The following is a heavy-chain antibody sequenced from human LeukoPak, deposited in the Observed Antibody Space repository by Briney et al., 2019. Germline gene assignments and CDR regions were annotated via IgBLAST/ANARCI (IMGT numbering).Heavy chain of an antibody. CDR2: IYTSGST. D-gene: IGHD2-2*01. CDR3: ARDRPFTVILSTSSPRYTYGMGV. CDR1: GGSISSGSYY. J-gene: IGHJ6*02. V-gene: IGHV4-61*02. Sequence: PSETLSLTCTVSGGSISSGSYYWSWIRQPAGKGLEWIGRIYTSGSTNYNPSLKSRVTISVDTSKNQFSLKLSSVTAADTAVYYCARDRPFTVILSTSSPRYTYGMGVWGQGTTVTVSS.